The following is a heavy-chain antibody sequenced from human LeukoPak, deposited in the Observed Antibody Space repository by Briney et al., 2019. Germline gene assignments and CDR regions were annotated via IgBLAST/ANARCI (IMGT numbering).Heavy chain of an antibody. Sequence: PGGSLRPSCTASGFTFGDYAMSWVRQAPGKGLEWVAIIWYDGSNKYYADSVKGRFTISRDNSKNTLFLQMNSLRPDDTALYYCASDRSSGALDYWGQGTRVTVSS. CDR2: IWYDGSNK. J-gene: IGHJ4*02. CDR1: GFTFGDYA. CDR3: ASDRSSGALDY. V-gene: IGHV3-33*01. D-gene: IGHD2-15*01.